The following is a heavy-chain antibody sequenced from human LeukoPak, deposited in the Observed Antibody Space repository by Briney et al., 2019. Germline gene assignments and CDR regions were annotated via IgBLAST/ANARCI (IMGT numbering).Heavy chain of an antibody. Sequence: HPGGSLRLSCAASGFTVSTNYMSWVRQAPGKGLEWVSLIYRGGGTYYADSVKGRFTISRDDSRNTLSLQMNSLRVDDTAVYYCARGFRSVTTWGYFDYWGQGALVTVSS. CDR2: IYRGGGT. CDR1: GFTVSTNY. CDR3: ARGFRSVTTWGYFDY. D-gene: IGHD4-17*01. J-gene: IGHJ4*02. V-gene: IGHV3-66*01.